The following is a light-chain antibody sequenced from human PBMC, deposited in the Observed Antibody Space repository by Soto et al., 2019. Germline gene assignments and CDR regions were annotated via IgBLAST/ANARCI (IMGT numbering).Light chain of an antibody. Sequence: QSALTQPASVSGSPGQSITISCTGTSSDVGGYNYVSWYQQHPGKAPKLMIYDVSNRPSGVSNRFSGSKSGNTASLTISGLQAEDEVDYYCSSYTSSSTPWVFGGGTKLTVL. CDR1: SSDVGGYNY. J-gene: IGLJ3*02. CDR3: SSYTSSSTPWV. CDR2: DVS. V-gene: IGLV2-14*01.